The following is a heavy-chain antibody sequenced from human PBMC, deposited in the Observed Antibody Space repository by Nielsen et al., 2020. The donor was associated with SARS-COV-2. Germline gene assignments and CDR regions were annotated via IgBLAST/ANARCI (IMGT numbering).Heavy chain of an antibody. J-gene: IGHJ4*02. V-gene: IGHV1-69*10. CDR3: ARMYYYGSSNVGRYYFDY. CDR2: IIPILDIA. D-gene: IGHD3-10*01. Sequence: WVRQAPGQGLEWMGGIIPILDIANYAQNFQGRVTITADKSTTTAYMELSSLRSEDTAVYYCARMYYYGSSNVGRYYFDYWGQGTLVTVSS.